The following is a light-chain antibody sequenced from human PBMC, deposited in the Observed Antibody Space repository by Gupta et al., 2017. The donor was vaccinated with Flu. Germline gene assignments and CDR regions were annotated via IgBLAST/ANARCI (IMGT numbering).Light chain of an antibody. CDR3: RQSTHVLS. CDR1: QSLVYSDGNTY. Sequence: DIVMTQTPLSLPVTLGQPASISCRSSQSLVYSDGNTYLSWLQQRPGQPPRLLIYKISNRFPGVPDRFSCSGAGTEFTRKISSVETEDVGVYSCRQSTHVLSLGGGTKVEIK. V-gene: IGKV2-24*01. J-gene: IGKJ4*01. CDR2: KIS.